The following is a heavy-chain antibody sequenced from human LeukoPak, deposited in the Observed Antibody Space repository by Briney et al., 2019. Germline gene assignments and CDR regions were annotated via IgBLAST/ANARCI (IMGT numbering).Heavy chain of an antibody. CDR2: IYSGGST. Sequence: GGSLRLSCAASGFTFNTYAMNWVRQAPGKGLEWVSVIYSGGSTYYADSVKGRFTISRDNSKNTLYLQMNSLRAEDTAVYYCARSGAGLAFDIWGQGTMVTVSS. J-gene: IGHJ3*02. CDR3: ARSGAGLAFDI. CDR1: GFTFNTYA. V-gene: IGHV3-66*01. D-gene: IGHD1-26*01.